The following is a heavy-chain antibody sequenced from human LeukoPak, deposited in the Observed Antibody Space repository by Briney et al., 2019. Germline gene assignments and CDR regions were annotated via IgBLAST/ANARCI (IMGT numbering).Heavy chain of an antibody. D-gene: IGHD6-19*01. CDR1: GFTVSDNY. CDR2: IYSGGTT. Sequence: GGSLRLSCAASGFTVSDNYLSWVRQAPGKGLEWVSNIYSGGTTYYADSVKGRFTISRDNSKNTLYLQMNSLRAGDTAVYCCARDEYRSGWFWFDPWGQGTLVTVSS. J-gene: IGHJ5*02. V-gene: IGHV3-66*01. CDR3: ARDEYRSGWFWFDP.